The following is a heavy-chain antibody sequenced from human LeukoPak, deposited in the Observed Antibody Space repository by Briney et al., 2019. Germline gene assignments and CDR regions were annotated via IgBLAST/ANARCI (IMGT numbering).Heavy chain of an antibody. CDR3: ARHRRYYYDSSGYYWFDP. D-gene: IGHD3-22*01. J-gene: IGHJ5*02. V-gene: IGHV5-51*01. CDR2: IYPGDSDT. CDR1: GYSFTSYW. Sequence: GESLKISCKGSGYSFTSYWIGWVRQMPGKGLEWMGIIYPGDSDTRYSPSFQGQVTISADKSISTAYLQWSSLKASDTAMYYCARHRRYYYDSSGYYWFDPWGQGTPVPVSS.